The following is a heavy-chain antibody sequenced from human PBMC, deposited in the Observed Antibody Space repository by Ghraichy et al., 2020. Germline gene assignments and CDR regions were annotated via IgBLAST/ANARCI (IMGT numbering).Heavy chain of an antibody. CDR1: GFTFSSYA. CDR2: ISGSGGNT. V-gene: IGHV3-23*01. Sequence: GGSLRLSCAASGFTFSSYAMSWVRQAPGKGLEWVSGISGSGGNTYYVDSVKGRFTISRDNSKNTLYLQMNSLRAEDTAVYHCAKYDSGGYYRPNDYWGQGTLVTVSS. J-gene: IGHJ4*02. D-gene: IGHD3-22*01. CDR3: AKYDSGGYYRPNDY.